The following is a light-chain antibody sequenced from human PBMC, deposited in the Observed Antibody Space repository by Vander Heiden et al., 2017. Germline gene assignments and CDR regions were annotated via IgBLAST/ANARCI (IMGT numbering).Light chain of an antibody. J-gene: IGKJ3*01. CDR1: QSVSSN. CDR2: GAS. V-gene: IGKV3-15*01. Sequence: PSTLSVSPGERAPLSCRASQSVSSNLAWYQQKPGQAPRLLIYGASTRATGIPARFSGSGSGTEFTLTISSLQSEDFAVYYCQQYNNWIFTFGPGTKVDIK. CDR3: QQYNNWIFT.